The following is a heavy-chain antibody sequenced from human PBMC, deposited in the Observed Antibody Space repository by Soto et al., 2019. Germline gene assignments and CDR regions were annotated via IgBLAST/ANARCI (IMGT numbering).Heavy chain of an antibody. CDR1: GGSFSGYY. D-gene: IGHD6-6*01. CDR3: AEGGMAAPAL. V-gene: IGHV4-34*01. J-gene: IGHJ4*02. CDR2: INHSGST. Sequence: LSLTCAVYGGSFSGYYWSWIRQPPGKGLEWIGEINHSGSTNYNPSLKSRVTISVDTSKNQFSLKLSSVTAADTAVYYCAEGGMAAPALWGQGTLVTVSS.